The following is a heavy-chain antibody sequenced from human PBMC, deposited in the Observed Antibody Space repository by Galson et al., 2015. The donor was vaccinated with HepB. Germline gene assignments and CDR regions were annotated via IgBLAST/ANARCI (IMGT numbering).Heavy chain of an antibody. CDR3: EREGSWFGGGWFDP. V-gene: IGHV3-23*01. Sequence: SLRLSCAGSGFIFRHHAMTWIRQAPGKGLEWVSGINGRGPTRSYSDAVKGRFSISSGNSKDTVFLQMDNLRAEDTAVYYCEREGSWFGGGWFDPWGQGALVTVS. CDR2: INGRGPTR. J-gene: IGHJ5*02. CDR1: GFIFRHHA. D-gene: IGHD3-16*01.